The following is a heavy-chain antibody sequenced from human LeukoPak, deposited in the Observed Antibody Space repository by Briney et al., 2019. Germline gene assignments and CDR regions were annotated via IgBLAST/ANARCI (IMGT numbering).Heavy chain of an antibody. V-gene: IGHV3-21*01. CDR3: ARYSGSYVVVPNDY. Sequence: GGSLRLSCAASGFTFSSYSMNWVRQAPGKGLEWVSSISSSSSSYIYYADSVKGRFTISRDNAKNSLYLQMNSLRAEDTAVYYCARYSGSYVVVPNDYWGQGTLVTVSS. CDR2: ISSSSSSYI. J-gene: IGHJ4*02. CDR1: GFTFSSYS. D-gene: IGHD1-26*01.